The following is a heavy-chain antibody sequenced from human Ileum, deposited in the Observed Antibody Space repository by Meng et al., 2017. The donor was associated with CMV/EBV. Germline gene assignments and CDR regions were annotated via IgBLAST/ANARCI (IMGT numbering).Heavy chain of an antibody. Sequence: SETLSLTCTVSGGSISSSSHYWGWIRQPPGKGLEWIGSIYYSGCTYYNSSLKSRVTISVDTSKNQFSLKLSSVTASDTAVYYCANPPVYDSSGSSFVYWGQGTLVTVSS. CDR1: GGSISSSSHY. CDR3: ANPPVYDSSGSSFVY. J-gene: IGHJ4*02. V-gene: IGHV4-39*01. D-gene: IGHD3-22*01. CDR2: IYYSGCT.